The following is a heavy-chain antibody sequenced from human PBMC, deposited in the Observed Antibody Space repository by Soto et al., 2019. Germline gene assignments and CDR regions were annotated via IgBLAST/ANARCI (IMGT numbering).Heavy chain of an antibody. CDR1: GFTVSSNY. J-gene: IGHJ6*02. V-gene: IGHV3-53*01. CDR3: ARYGNNWKDHDYYGMDA. D-gene: IGHD1-1*01. Sequence: EVQLVESGGGLIQPGGSLRLSCAASGFTVSSNYMSWVRQAPGKGLEWVSVIYSGGSTYYADSVKGRFTISRDNSKNTLYLQMNSLRAEDTAVYYWARYGNNWKDHDYYGMDAWGQGTTITVSS. CDR2: IYSGGST.